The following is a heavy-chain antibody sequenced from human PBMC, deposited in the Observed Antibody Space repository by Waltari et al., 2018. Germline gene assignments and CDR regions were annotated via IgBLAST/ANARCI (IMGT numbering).Heavy chain of an antibody. J-gene: IGHJ6*02. D-gene: IGHD3-10*01. CDR2: INHSGST. CDR3: ARSVLGLIYYYYGMDV. CDR1: GGSFSGYY. Sequence: QVQLQQWGAGLLKPSETLSLTCAVYGGSFSGYYWSWIRQPPGKGLEWIGEINHSGSTNYNPSLKSRVTISVDTSKNQFSLKLSSVTAADTAVYYCARSVLGLIYYYYGMDVWGQGTTVTVSS. V-gene: IGHV4-34*01.